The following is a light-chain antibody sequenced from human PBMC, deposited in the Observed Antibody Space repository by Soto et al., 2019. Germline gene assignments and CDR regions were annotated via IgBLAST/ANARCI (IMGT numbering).Light chain of an antibody. V-gene: IGKV3-20*01. Sequence: EIVLTQSPGTLSLSPGKSATLSCRASQGFTPVSLAWYQHKPGQAPRLLIYGPSNRATGIPDRFSGSGSGTDFTLTISRLEPEDFAVYSCQQYGGSPLFTFGPGTRVDFK. CDR2: GPS. CDR3: QQYGGSPLFT. J-gene: IGKJ3*01. CDR1: QGFTPVS.